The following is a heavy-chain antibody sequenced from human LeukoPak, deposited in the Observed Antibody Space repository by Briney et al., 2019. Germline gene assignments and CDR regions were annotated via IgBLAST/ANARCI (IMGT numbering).Heavy chain of an antibody. CDR2: ISSSSSYI. J-gene: IGHJ4*02. D-gene: IGHD5-18*01. CDR3: ARVYTYGSPTSYLDY. V-gene: IGHV3-21*01. Sequence: GGSLRLSCAASGFTFSSYNMNWVRQAPGKGLEWFSSISSSSSYIYYADSLKGRFTISRDNAKNSLILQMNSLRAEDTAVYYCARVYTYGSPTSYLDYRGQGTVVAVSS. CDR1: GFTFSSYN.